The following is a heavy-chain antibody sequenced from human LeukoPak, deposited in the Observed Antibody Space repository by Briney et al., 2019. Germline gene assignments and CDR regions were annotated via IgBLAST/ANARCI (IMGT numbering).Heavy chain of an antibody. V-gene: IGHV1-8*03. D-gene: IGHD3-22*01. CDR1: GYTFTSYD. CDR3: ARVRYDLRDAFDI. CDR2: MNPNSGNT. Sequence: ASVKVSCKASGYTFTSYDINWVRQATGQGLEWMGWMNPNSGNTGYAQKFQGRVTITRNTSISTAYMELSSLRSEDTAVYYCARVRYDLRDAFDIWGQGTMVTVSS. J-gene: IGHJ3*02.